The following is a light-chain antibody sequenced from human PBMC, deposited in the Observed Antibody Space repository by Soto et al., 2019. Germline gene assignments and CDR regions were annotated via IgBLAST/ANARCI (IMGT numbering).Light chain of an antibody. Sequence: EIVMTQSPATLSVSQGERPTLCCRASQSVSSKLAWYQQKPGQAPRLLIYDASTRATGIPARFSGSGSGTEFTLPISCLVPEDSAVYYCQQRSNWPSIAFGQGTRLE. CDR3: QQRSNWPSIA. CDR2: DAS. J-gene: IGKJ5*01. V-gene: IGKV3-15*01. CDR1: QSVSSK.